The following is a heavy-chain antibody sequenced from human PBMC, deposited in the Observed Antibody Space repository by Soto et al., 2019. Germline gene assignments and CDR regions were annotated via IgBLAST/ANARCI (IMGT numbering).Heavy chain of an antibody. J-gene: IGHJ5*02. CDR2: IFSNDEK. CDR1: GFSLSNARMG. V-gene: IGHV2-26*01. D-gene: IGHD1-26*01. CDR3: ARSLIGGSYDWFDP. Sequence: QVTLKESGPVLVNPTETLTLTCTVSGFSLSNARMGVSWIRQPPGKALEWLAHIFSNDEKSYSTSLKSRLTISKDTSKSQVVLTMTNMDPVDTATYYCARSLIGGSYDWFDPWGQGTLVTVSS.